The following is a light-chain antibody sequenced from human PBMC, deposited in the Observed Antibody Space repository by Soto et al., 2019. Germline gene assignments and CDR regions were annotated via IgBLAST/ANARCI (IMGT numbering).Light chain of an antibody. CDR1: SSNIGAGYD. V-gene: IGLV1-40*01. J-gene: IGLJ3*02. Sequence: QLVLTQPPSVSGAPGQRVTISCTGSSSNIGAGYDVHWYQQLPGAAPKLLIYGNNNRPSGVPDRFSGSKSGTSASLAITGLQAEDVADYYCQSYDSSLSGLWVFGGGTKVTVL. CDR2: GNN. CDR3: QSYDSSLSGLWV.